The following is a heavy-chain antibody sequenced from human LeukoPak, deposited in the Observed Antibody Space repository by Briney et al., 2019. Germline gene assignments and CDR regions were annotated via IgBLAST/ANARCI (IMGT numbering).Heavy chain of an antibody. CDR3: AREANGSGIGSKDAFDI. CDR2: INPSGGST. D-gene: IGHD3-10*01. CDR1: GYTFTSYY. J-gene: IGHJ3*02. Sequence: ASVKVSCKASGYTFTSYYMHWVRQAPGQGLEWMGIINPSGGSTSYAQKFQGRVTMTRDMSTRTVYMELSSLRSDDTAVYYCAREANGSGIGSKDAFDIWGQGTMVTVSS. V-gene: IGHV1-46*01.